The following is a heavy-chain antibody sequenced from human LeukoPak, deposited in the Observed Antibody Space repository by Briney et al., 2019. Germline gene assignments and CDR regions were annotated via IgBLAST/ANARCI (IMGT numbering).Heavy chain of an antibody. CDR3: AKIPHSSYYYDSSGYLDY. V-gene: IGHV3-23*01. CDR2: ISGSGGST. D-gene: IGHD3-22*01. CDR1: GFTFSTYA. J-gene: IGHJ4*02. Sequence: GGSLRLSCAASGFTFSTYAMNWVRQAPGKGLEWVSAISGSGGSTYTADSVKGRFTISRNNSKNTLYSQMNSLRAEDTAIYYCAKIPHSSYYYDSSGYLDYWGQGTLVSVSS.